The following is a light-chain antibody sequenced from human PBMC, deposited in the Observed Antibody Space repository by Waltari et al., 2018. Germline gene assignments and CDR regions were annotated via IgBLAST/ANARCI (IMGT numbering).Light chain of an antibody. CDR2: GAS. CDR1: PSVSHSY. Sequence: DIVLTQSPGTLSLSPGDRATLSCSASPSVSHSYLARYQCKPGQAARLLIYGASSRATGIPARFIGGGSGTDFTLTITRLEPEEFALYYCQQYGTSPWTFGQGTKVEVK. CDR3: QQYGTSPWT. V-gene: IGKV3-20*01. J-gene: IGKJ1*01.